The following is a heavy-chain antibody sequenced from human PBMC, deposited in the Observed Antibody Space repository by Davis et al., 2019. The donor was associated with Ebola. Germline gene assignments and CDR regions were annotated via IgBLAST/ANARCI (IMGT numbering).Heavy chain of an antibody. Sequence: PSETLSLTCSVSGGSMIGSGLHWGWIRQPPGKGLEWIATIYYGENTYYDPSLQSRVTISVDTSKNQFSLRVISVTAADTAVYYCARLFGAAAHHFDYWGQGTLVTVSS. CDR1: GGSMIGSGLH. CDR2: IYYGENT. CDR3: ARLFGAAAHHFDY. V-gene: IGHV4-39*01. J-gene: IGHJ4*02. D-gene: IGHD3-16*01.